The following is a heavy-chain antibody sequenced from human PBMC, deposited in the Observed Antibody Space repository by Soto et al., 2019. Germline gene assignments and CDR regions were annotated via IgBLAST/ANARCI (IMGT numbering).Heavy chain of an antibody. CDR3: AKSYGDYVAYYYMDV. D-gene: IGHD4-17*01. CDR2: ISGSGGST. V-gene: IGHV3-23*01. CDR1: GFTFSSYA. J-gene: IGHJ6*03. Sequence: GGSLRLSCAASGFTFSSYAMSWVRQAPGKGLEWVSAISGSGGSTYYADSVKGRFTISRDNSKNTLYLQMNSLRAEDTAVYYCAKSYGDYVAYYYMDVWGKGTTVTVSS.